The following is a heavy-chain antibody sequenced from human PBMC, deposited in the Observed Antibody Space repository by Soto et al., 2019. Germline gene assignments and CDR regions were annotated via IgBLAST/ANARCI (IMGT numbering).Heavy chain of an antibody. Sequence: GESLKISCKASGYPFISHWIGWVRQTPEKGLEWMGIIYPGDSDTRYSPSFQGQVTISADKLSNTASLLWSSLKVSDTAIYYCARLSIHCPSPSCYFESWGQGTQVTVSS. CDR2: IYPGDSDT. V-gene: IGHV5-51*01. CDR1: GYPFISHW. CDR3: ARLSIHCPSPSCYFES. D-gene: IGHD2-2*01. J-gene: IGHJ4*02.